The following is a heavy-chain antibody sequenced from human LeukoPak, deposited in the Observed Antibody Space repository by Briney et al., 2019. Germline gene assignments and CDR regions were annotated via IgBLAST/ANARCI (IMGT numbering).Heavy chain of an antibody. V-gene: IGHV3-21*01. CDR2: ISSSSSYI. Sequence: PGGSLRLSXAASGFTFSSYTMNWVRQAPGKGLEWVSSISSSSSYIYYADSVKGRFTISRDNAKNSLYLQMNSLRAEDTAVYYCARGGGSKGTLWGQGTLVTVSS. D-gene: IGHD3-16*01. J-gene: IGHJ4*02. CDR3: ARGGGSKGTL. CDR1: GFTFSSYT.